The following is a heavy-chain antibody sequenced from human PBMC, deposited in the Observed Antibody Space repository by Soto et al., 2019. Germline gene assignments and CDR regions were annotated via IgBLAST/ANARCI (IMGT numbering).Heavy chain of an antibody. V-gene: IGHV1-46*01. CDR2: INPSGGST. CDR3: ARPRFRGVIINNWFDP. CDR1: GYTFTSYY. D-gene: IGHD3-10*01. J-gene: IGHJ5*02. Sequence: ASVKVSCKASGYTFTSYYMHWVRQAPGQGFEWMGIINPSGGSTSYAQKFQGRVTMTRDTSTSTVYMELSSLRSEDTAVYYCARPRFRGVIINNWFDPWGQGTLVTVSS.